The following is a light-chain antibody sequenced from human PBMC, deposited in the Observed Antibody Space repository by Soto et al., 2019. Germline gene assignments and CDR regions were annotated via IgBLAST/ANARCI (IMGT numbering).Light chain of an antibody. CDR3: QQYGDLPPT. CDR1: QSVSSSY. Sequence: EIVLTQSPGTLSLSPGERATLSCRASQSVSSSYLAWSQQKPGQAPRLLIYGASNRATGIPDRFSGSGSGTDFTLTISRLEPEDFVVYHCQQYGDLPPTFGQGTKVDIK. V-gene: IGKV3-20*01. J-gene: IGKJ1*01. CDR2: GAS.